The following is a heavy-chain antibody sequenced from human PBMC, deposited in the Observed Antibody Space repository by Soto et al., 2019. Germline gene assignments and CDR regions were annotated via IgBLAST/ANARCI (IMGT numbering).Heavy chain of an antibody. Sequence: SETLSLTCAVYGGSFSGYYWNWIRQPPGKGLEWIGEINHSGSTNYNPSLKSRVTISVDTSKNQFSLKLSSVTAADTAVYYCARGSRWGMNYYYGMDVWGQGTTVTVSS. J-gene: IGHJ6*02. V-gene: IGHV4-34*01. CDR3: ARGSRWGMNYYYGMDV. CDR1: GGSFSGYY. CDR2: INHSGST. D-gene: IGHD7-27*01.